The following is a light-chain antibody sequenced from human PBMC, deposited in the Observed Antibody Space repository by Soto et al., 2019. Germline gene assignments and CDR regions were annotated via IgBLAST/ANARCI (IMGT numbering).Light chain of an antibody. J-gene: IGKJ3*01. CDR1: QSVTTF. CDR2: GVS. V-gene: IGKV3-11*01. CDR3: QQRSGWPPLFS. Sequence: IVLTQSPATLSLSPGERATLSCRASQSVTTFLAWYQQRPGQAPRLLIYGVSNRATGVPVRFSGSGSGTDFTLTISSLEPEDFAVSYCQQRSGWPPLFSFGPGTKVEIK.